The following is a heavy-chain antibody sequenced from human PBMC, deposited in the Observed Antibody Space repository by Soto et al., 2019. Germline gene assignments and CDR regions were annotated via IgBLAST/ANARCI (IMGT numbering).Heavy chain of an antibody. CDR3: AKGRNEWELLPTSDY. CDR1: GFTFSSYA. V-gene: IGHV3-23*01. D-gene: IGHD1-26*01. J-gene: IGHJ4*02. CDR2: ISGSGGST. Sequence: EVQLLESGGGLVQPGGTLRLSCAASGFTFSSYAMSWVRQAPGKGLEWVSAISGSGGSTYYADSVKGRFTISRDNSKNTLYLQMNSLRAENTAVYYCAKGRNEWELLPTSDYWGQGTLVTVSS.